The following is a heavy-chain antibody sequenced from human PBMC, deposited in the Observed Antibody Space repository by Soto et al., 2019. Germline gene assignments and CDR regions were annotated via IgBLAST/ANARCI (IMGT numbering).Heavy chain of an antibody. J-gene: IGHJ6*04. CDR2: ILPDDSDT. D-gene: IGHD6-13*01. CDR1: GYSITSYW. CDR3: ARQGFSKHYFYAADV. Sequence: GGSVKSSCRASGYSITSYWIGWGRQTPWKGLEWMVIILPDDSDTKYSPSFQGRVTISADRSMTTAYLHLRSLEASDSATYFCARQGFSKHYFYAADVWGKGTTVTVSS. V-gene: IGHV5-51*01.